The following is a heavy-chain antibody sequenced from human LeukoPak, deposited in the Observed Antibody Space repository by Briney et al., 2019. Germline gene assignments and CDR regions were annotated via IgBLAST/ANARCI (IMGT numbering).Heavy chain of an antibody. CDR1: GYTFTSYY. Sequence: ASVKVSCKASGYTFTSYYMHWVRQAPGQGLEWMGIINPSGGSTSYAQKFQGRVTITADKSTSTAYMELSSLRSEDTAVYYCARENCSSTSCYAPWSYYYGMDVWGQGTTVTVSS. D-gene: IGHD2-2*01. CDR2: INPSGGST. CDR3: ARENCSSTSCYAPWSYYYGMDV. V-gene: IGHV1-46*01. J-gene: IGHJ6*02.